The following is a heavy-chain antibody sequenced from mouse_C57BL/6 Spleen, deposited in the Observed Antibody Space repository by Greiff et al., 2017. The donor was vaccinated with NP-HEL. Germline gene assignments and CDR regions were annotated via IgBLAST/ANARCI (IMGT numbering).Heavy chain of an antibody. CDR1: GYTFTSYT. D-gene: IGHD2-5*01. J-gene: IGHJ3*01. CDR3: ARGGYSNPFAY. Sequence: VKLQESGAELARPGASVKMSCKASGYTFTSYTMHWVKQRPGQGLEWIGYINPSSGYTKYNQKFKDKATLTADKSSSTAYMQLSSLTSEDAAVYYCARGGYSNPFAYWGQGTLVTVSA. CDR2: INPSSGYT. V-gene: IGHV1-4*01.